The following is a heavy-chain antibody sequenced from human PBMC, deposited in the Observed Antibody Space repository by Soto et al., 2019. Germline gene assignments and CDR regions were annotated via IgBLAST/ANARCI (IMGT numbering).Heavy chain of an antibody. CDR2: ISAYNDNT. Sequence: ASVKVSCKASGYTFTDYGISWVRQAPGQGLEWMGWISAYNDNTKYAQKLQGRVTMTTDTSTSTVYMELRSLRSDDTAVYYCAREYCSGNSCYGPDVWGQGTTVTVSS. J-gene: IGHJ6*02. V-gene: IGHV1-18*04. D-gene: IGHD2-2*01. CDR1: GYTFTDYG. CDR3: AREYCSGNSCYGPDV.